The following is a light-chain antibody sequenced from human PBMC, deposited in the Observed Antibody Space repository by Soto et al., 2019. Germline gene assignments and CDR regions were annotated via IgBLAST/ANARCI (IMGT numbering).Light chain of an antibody. CDR1: SSDVGGYNY. V-gene: IGLV2-14*01. Sequence: QSALTQPASVSGSPGQSITISCTGTSSDVGGYNYVSWYQQHPGKAPKLMIYDVSNRPSGVSNSFSGSKSGNTASLTISGLQDEDEADYYCSSYTSSSTLEVFGTGTKVTVL. J-gene: IGLJ1*01. CDR2: DVS. CDR3: SSYTSSSTLEV.